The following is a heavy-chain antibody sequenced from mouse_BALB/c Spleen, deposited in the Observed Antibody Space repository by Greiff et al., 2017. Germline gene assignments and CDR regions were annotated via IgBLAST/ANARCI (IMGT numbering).Heavy chain of an antibody. J-gene: IGHJ2*01. CDR1: GFNIKDTY. Sequence: EVQLQQSGAELVKPGASVKLSCTASGFNIKDTYMHWVKQRPEQGLEWIGRIDPANGNTKYDPKFQGKATITADTSSNTAYLQLSSLTSEDTAVYDCSRENYGRRRYYFDYWGQGTTLTVSS. D-gene: IGHD1-1*01. CDR2: IDPANGNT. CDR3: SRENYGRRRYYFDY. V-gene: IGHV14-3*02.